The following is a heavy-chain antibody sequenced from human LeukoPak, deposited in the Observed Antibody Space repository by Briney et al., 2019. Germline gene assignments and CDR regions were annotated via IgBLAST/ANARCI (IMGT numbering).Heavy chain of an antibody. J-gene: IGHJ4*02. Sequence: GGSLRLSCAASGFTFSSYEMNWVRQAPGKGLEWVSYISSSGSTIYYADSVKGRFTISRDNAKNSLYLQMSSLRAEDTAVYYCASHTAIAATGPPSRYFDYWGQGTLVTVSS. D-gene: IGHD6-13*01. CDR3: ASHTAIAATGPPSRYFDY. CDR2: ISSSGSTI. V-gene: IGHV3-48*03. CDR1: GFTFSSYE.